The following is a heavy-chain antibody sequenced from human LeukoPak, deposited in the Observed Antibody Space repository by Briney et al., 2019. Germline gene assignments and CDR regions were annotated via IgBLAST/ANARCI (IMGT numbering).Heavy chain of an antibody. Sequence: SETLSLTCTVSGGSISSYYWSWIRQPPGKGLEWIGYIYYSGSTNYNPSLKSRVTISVDTSKNQFSLKLGSVTAADTAVYYCARVPTSGWYGRGFYWYFDLWGRGTLVTVSS. J-gene: IGHJ2*01. V-gene: IGHV4-59*01. CDR3: ARVPTSGWYGRGFYWYFDL. CDR1: GGSISSYY. D-gene: IGHD6-19*01. CDR2: IYYSGST.